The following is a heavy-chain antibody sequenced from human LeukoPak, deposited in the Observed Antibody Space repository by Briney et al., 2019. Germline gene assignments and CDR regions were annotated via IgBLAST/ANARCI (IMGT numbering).Heavy chain of an antibody. D-gene: IGHD6-13*01. CDR2: ISGSGGGT. Sequence: GGSLRLSCAASGFTFSSYSMNWVRQTPGKGLEWVSAISGSGGGTYYADSVEGRFTISRDNSKNTLYLQMNSLRAEDTALYYCAKDVISAAPYYFDYWGQGTLVTVSS. J-gene: IGHJ4*02. CDR3: AKDVISAAPYYFDY. V-gene: IGHV3-23*01. CDR1: GFTFSSYS.